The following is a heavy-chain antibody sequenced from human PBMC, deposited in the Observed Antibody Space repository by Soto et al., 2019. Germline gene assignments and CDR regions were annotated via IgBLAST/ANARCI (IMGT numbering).Heavy chain of an antibody. CDR2: IYSGGST. CDR1: GGSIDSYY. Sequence: QVQLQESGPGLVKPSETLSLTCTVSGGSIDSYYWCWIRQPEGQGLEWIGRIYSGGSTNFNHSLKSPLTVSVATSQIHFSLRLTSVTAADTAFYYCARGPRGFGDFRLDYWGQVTLGTVSS. V-gene: IGHV4-4*07. CDR3: ARGPRGFGDFRLDY. J-gene: IGHJ4*02. D-gene: IGHD3-10*01.